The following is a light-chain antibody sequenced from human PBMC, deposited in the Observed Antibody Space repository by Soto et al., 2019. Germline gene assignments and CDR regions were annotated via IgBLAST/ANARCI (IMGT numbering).Light chain of an antibody. CDR1: QSISSSF. V-gene: IGKV3-20*01. Sequence: EIVLTQSPGIFSLSPGERASLSCGASQSISSSFLAWYQQKPGQAPRLLIYGASSRATGIPDRFSGTGSETDFTLTISRLEPEDFAVHYCQQYDNSPITFGQATRLE. CDR3: QQYDNSPIT. J-gene: IGKJ5*01. CDR2: GAS.